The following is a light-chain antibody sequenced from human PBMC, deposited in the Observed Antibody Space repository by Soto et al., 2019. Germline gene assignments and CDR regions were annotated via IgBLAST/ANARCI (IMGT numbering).Light chain of an antibody. Sequence: DIQMTQSPSSLSASVGDRVTITCLASQTIRSDLNWYQQKPGKAPKLLIYAAASLQSGVPSRFSGSGSGTDFTLTISSLQPEDFATYYCQQSYSSPHTFGHGTRLEIK. J-gene: IGKJ5*01. CDR2: AAA. CDR1: QTIRSD. CDR3: QQSYSSPHT. V-gene: IGKV1-39*01.